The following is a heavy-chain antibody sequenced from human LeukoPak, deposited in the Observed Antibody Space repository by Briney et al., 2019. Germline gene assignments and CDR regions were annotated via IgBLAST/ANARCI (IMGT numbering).Heavy chain of an antibody. CDR2: INPNSGGT. CDR3: ARGGASIVGATLPDY. Sequence: GASVKVSCKASGYTFTGYYMHWVRQAPGQGLEWMGWINPNSGGTNYAQKFQGRVTMTRDTSNSTAYMELSRLRSDDTAVYYCARGGASIVGATLPDYWGQGTLVTVSS. V-gene: IGHV1-2*02. J-gene: IGHJ4*02. CDR1: GYTFTGYY. D-gene: IGHD1-26*01.